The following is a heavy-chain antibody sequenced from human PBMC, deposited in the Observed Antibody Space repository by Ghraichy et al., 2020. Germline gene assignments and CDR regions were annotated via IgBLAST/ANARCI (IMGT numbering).Heavy chain of an antibody. CDR3: AREGDSSGYYAVTLWY. V-gene: IGHV3-7*01. J-gene: IGHJ4*02. CDR2: IKQDGSEQ. D-gene: IGHD3-22*01. CDR1: GFTFSSYW. Sequence: GGSLRLSCAASGFTFSSYWMSWVRQAPGKGLEWVANIKQDGSEQYYVDSVKGRFTISRDNAKNSLYLQMNSLRAEDTAVYYCAREGDSSGYYAVTLWYWGQGTLVTVSS.